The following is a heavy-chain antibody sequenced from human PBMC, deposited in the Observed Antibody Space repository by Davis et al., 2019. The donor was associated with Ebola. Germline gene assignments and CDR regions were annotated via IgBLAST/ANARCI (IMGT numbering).Heavy chain of an antibody. CDR3: ARGPDRNCFTSGFQH. J-gene: IGHJ1*01. CDR2: IYHSGRT. CDR1: GGSISSGGYS. Sequence: PSETLSLTCAVSGGSISSGGYSWSWIRQPPGKGLEWIGNIYHSGRTYYNPSLKSRVTISVDRSKNQFSLNLSSVTAADTAVYYCARGPDRNCFTSGFQHWGQGTLVTVSS. V-gene: IGHV4-30-2*01. D-gene: IGHD2-8*01.